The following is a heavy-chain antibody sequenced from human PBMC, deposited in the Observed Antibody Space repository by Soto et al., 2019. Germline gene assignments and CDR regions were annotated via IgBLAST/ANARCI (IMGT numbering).Heavy chain of an antibody. CDR1: GGTFSSYA. CDR2: IIPIFGTA. V-gene: IGHV1-69*13. Sequence: GASVKVSCKACGGTFSSYAISWVRQAPGQGLEWMGGIIPIFGTANYAQKFQGRVTITADESTSTAYMELSSLRSEDTAVYYCAAIYDILTGGPDDAFDIWGQGTIVTVSS. CDR3: AAIYDILTGGPDDAFDI. D-gene: IGHD3-9*01. J-gene: IGHJ3*02.